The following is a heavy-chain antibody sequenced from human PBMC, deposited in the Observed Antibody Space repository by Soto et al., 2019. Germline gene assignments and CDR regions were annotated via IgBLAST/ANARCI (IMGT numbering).Heavy chain of an antibody. J-gene: IGHJ6*02. V-gene: IGHV4-34*01. Sequence: SETLSLTCAVYGGSFSGYYWSWIRQRPGKGLEWIGEINHRGSTNYNSSLKSRVTISVDTSKNQFSLKLSSVTAADTAVYYCARQVKQLLARLLDYGMDVWGQGTTVTVSS. D-gene: IGHD2-2*01. CDR1: GGSFSGYY. CDR3: ARQVKQLLARLLDYGMDV. CDR2: INHRGST.